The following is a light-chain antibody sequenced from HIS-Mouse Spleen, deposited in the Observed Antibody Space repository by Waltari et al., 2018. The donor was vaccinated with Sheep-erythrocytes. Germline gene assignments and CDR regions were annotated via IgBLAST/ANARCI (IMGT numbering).Light chain of an antibody. V-gene: IGLV2-11*01. Sequence: QSALTQPRSVSGSPGQSVTISCTGTSSDVGGYNYVSWYQQHPGKAPKLMSYDVSKLTSVVPGRCSGSKSGNTASLTISGLQAEDEADYYCCSYAGSYNHVFATGTKVTVL. CDR3: CSYAGSYNHV. J-gene: IGLJ1*01. CDR1: SSDVGGYNY. CDR2: DVS.